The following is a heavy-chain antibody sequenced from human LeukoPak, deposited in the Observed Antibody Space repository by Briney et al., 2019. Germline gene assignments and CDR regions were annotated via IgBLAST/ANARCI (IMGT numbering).Heavy chain of an antibody. Sequence: GGSLRLSCAASGFTFSSGWMHWVRQAPGKGLVWVSRINSDGSSTSYADSVKGRFTISRDKAKNTLYLQMNSLRAEDTAVYYCARAGGYSYGYDLSYIDYWGQGTLVTVSS. CDR3: ARAGGYSYGYDLSYIDY. J-gene: IGHJ4*02. CDR2: INSDGSST. CDR1: GFTFSSGW. D-gene: IGHD5-18*01. V-gene: IGHV3-74*01.